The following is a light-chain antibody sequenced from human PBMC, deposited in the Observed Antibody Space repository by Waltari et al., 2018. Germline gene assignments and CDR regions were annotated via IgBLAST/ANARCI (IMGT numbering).Light chain of an antibody. J-gene: IGKJ4*01. CDR3: QQYNNWPPVLT. V-gene: IGKV3-15*01. Sequence: EIVMTQSPATLSVSPGEKATLSCRASQSVTSNLAWYQQKPGQAPRLLIYGASNRATGIPARFSGSGSGTEFTLTISSLQSEDFAVYYCQQYNNWPPVLTFGGGTKVEIK. CDR1: QSVTSN. CDR2: GAS.